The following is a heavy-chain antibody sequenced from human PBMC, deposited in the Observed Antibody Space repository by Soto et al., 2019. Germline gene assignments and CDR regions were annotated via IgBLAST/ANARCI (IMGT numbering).Heavy chain of an antibody. D-gene: IGHD3-22*01. CDR1: GFTFSSYA. J-gene: IGHJ4*02. CDR3: AKVFYYYDSSGYYYFDY. V-gene: IGHV3-23*01. CDR2: ISGSGSTI. Sequence: QPGGSLRLSCAASGFTFSSYAVSWVRQAPGKGPEWISSISGSGSTIHYADSVKGRFTISRDNSKNTLYLQMSSMRAEDTAVYYCAKVFYYYDSSGYYYFDYWGQGTLVTVSS.